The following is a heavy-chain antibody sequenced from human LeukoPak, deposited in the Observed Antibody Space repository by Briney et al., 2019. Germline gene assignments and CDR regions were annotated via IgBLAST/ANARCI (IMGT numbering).Heavy chain of an antibody. CDR1: GYIFTSYS. D-gene: IGHD6-19*01. CDR2: INTNTGNP. J-gene: IGHJ3*02. CDR3: ARESHMDSSGWYLSEFFSWQNDAFDI. Sequence: ASVKVFCKASGYIFTSYSMIWVRQPPGQGLEWMGWINTNTGNPTYAQGFTGRFVFSLDTSVITAYLQISSLKAEDTAVYYSARESHMDSSGWYLSEFFSWQNDAFDIWGQGTMVTVSS. V-gene: IGHV7-4-1*02.